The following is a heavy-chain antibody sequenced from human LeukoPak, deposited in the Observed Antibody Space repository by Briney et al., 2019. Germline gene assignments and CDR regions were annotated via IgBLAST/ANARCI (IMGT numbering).Heavy chain of an antibody. V-gene: IGHV3-23*01. D-gene: IGHD3-10*01. CDR3: AKGRPLPRRGAFDI. Sequence: GGSLRLSCAASGFTFSDYAMSWVRQAPGKGLEWVSVLSNSGGTTYYADSVKGRFTISRDNSKNTLYLQMNSLRAEDTALYYCAKGRPLPRRGAFDIWGQGTMVTVSS. J-gene: IGHJ3*02. CDR1: GFTFSDYA. CDR2: LSNSGGTT.